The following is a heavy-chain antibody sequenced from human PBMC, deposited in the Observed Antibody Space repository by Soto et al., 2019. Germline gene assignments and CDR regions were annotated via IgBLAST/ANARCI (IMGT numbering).Heavy chain of an antibody. CDR1: GGSIISYY. Sequence: SETLSLTCTVSGGSIISYYWSWILQPPWKGLEWIGYIYYSGSTNYNPSLKSRVTISVDTSKNQFSLDVGSVTAADTAVYYCARVRYYGSGVPGSFYFDYWGQGALVTVSS. CDR3: ARVRYYGSGVPGSFYFDY. CDR2: IYYSGST. V-gene: IGHV4-59*01. J-gene: IGHJ4*02. D-gene: IGHD3-10*01.